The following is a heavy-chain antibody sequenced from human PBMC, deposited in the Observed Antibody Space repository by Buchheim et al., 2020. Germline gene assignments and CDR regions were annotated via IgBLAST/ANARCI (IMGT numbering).Heavy chain of an antibody. CDR3: ARDSVGSFDYFNY. Sequence: QVQLVESGGGVVQPGRSLRLSCAASGFTFSSYAMHWVRQAPGKGLEWVAVISYDGSNKYYADSVKGRFTISRDNSKNTLYLQMNSLRAEDTAVYYCARDSVGSFDYFNYWGQGTL. D-gene: IGHD1-26*01. J-gene: IGHJ4*02. CDR1: GFTFSSYA. CDR2: ISYDGSNK. V-gene: IGHV3-30-3*01.